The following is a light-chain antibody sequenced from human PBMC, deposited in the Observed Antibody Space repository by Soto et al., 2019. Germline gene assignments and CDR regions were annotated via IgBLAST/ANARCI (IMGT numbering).Light chain of an antibody. CDR2: DAS. CDR1: QSIGTY. V-gene: IGKV3-11*01. CDR3: QQRSNWPPA. J-gene: IGKJ4*01. Sequence: EIVLTQSPATLSLSPGEGATLSCRASQSIGTYLAWYQHKPGQAPRLLIFDASNRATGIPARFSGSGSGTDFTLTISSLEPEDFAVYYCQQRSNWPPAFGGGTKVDIK.